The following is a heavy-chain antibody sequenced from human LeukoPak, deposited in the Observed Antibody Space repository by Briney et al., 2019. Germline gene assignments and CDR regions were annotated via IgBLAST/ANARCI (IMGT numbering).Heavy chain of an antibody. CDR2: ISYDGSNQ. Sequence: PGRSLRLSXAASGFSFSTYGMFWVRQAPGKGLEWVGVISYDGSNQYYADSVKGRFTISRDNSKNTLYLQMDSLRAEDTAVYYCAKGDFWNGLGEYFLYWGQGILVTVSS. CDR3: AKGDFWNGLGEYFLY. CDR1: GFSFSTYG. V-gene: IGHV3-33*05. J-gene: IGHJ1*01. D-gene: IGHD3-3*01.